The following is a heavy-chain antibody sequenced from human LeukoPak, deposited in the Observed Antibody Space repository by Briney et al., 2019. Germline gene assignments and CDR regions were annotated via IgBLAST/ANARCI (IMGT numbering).Heavy chain of an antibody. Sequence: PGGSLRLSCAASGFSFSTSTMNWVRQAPGKELEWISSIGKTSRDMYYADSVRGRFTISRDNAKNSLFLLMNSLRVEDTSVYYCVRGDNRDYWGQGTLVTVSS. CDR2: IGKTSRDM. CDR3: VRGDNRDY. CDR1: GFSFSTST. V-gene: IGHV3-21*01. D-gene: IGHD1-14*01. J-gene: IGHJ4*02.